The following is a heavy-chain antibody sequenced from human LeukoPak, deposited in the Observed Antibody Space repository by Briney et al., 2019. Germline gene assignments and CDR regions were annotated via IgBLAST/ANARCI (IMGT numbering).Heavy chain of an antibody. J-gene: IGHJ6*03. CDR1: GFTFSSYA. CDR2: ISGSGGST. CDR3: AKCILTGYYKGYMDV. D-gene: IGHD3-9*01. Sequence: GGSLRLSCAASGFTFSSYAMNWVRQAPGKGLEWVSAISGSGGSTYSADSVKGRFTISRDNSKNTLYLQMNSLRAEDTAVYYCAKCILTGYYKGYMDVWGKGTTVTISS. V-gene: IGHV3-23*01.